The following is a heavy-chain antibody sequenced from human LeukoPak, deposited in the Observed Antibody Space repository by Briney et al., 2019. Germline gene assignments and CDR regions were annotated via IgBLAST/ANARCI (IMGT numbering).Heavy chain of an antibody. CDR2: ISGGGGST. V-gene: IGHV3-43*02. Sequence: PGGSLRLSCAASGFTFDNYAMHWVRQARGKGLEWVSLISGGGGSTSYADSVKGRFSISRVHSKDSLYLQMNSLRTERTALYYCATVLGRSGWYSLGYWGQGTLVTVSS. CDR1: GFTFDNYA. J-gene: IGHJ4*02. CDR3: ATVLGRSGWYSLGY. D-gene: IGHD6-13*01.